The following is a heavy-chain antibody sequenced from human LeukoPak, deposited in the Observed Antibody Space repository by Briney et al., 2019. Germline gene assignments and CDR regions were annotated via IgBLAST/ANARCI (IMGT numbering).Heavy chain of an antibody. CDR1: GFTFSSYS. D-gene: IGHD3-22*01. CDR3: ARGPYYYDSSGYIQ. Sequence: PGGSLRLSCAASGFTFSSYSMNWVRQAPGKGLEWVSYISSSSSTIYYADSVKGRFTNSRDNAKNSLYLQMNSLRAEDTAVYYCARGPYYYDSSGYIQWGQGTLVTVSS. CDR2: ISSSSSTI. V-gene: IGHV3-48*01. J-gene: IGHJ4*02.